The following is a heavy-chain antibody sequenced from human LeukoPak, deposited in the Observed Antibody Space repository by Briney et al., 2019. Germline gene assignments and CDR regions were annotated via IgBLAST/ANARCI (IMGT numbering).Heavy chain of an antibody. CDR2: INWNGGST. CDR3: ARYDSSWYSYDY. D-gene: IGHD6-13*01. J-gene: IGHJ4*02. V-gene: IGHV3-20*01. CDR1: GFTFDDYG. Sequence: GGSLRLSCAASGFTFDDYGMSWVRQAPGKGLEWVSGINWNGGSTGYADSVKGRFTISRDNAKNSLYLQMNSLRAEDTALYHCARYDSSWYSYDYWGQGTLVTVSS.